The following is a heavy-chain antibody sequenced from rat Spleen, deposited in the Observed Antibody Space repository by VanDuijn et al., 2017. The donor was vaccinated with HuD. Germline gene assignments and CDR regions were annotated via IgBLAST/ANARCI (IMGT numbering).Heavy chain of an antibody. CDR2: ISYSGST. CDR3: ARDNSGYWYFDF. CDR1: GYSITSNY. Sequence: EVQLQESGPGLVKPSQSLSLTCSVTGYSITSNYWDWIRKFPGNKMEWMVYISYSGSTSYNPSLKSRISITRDTSKNQFFLQLNSVTTEDTATYYCARDNSGYWYFDFWGPGTMVTVSS. J-gene: IGHJ1*01. D-gene: IGHD1-10*01. V-gene: IGHV3-1*01.